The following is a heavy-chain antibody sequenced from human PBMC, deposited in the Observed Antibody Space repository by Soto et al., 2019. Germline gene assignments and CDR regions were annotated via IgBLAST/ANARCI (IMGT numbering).Heavy chain of an antibody. Sequence: QVQLVQSGAEVKKPGSSVKVSCKASGGTFSSYAISWVRQAPGQGLEWMGGIIPIFGTANYAQKFQGRVTITADESTSTAYMELRSLRSDDTAVYYCARYLGVVVVAAQGGYYYYGMDVWGQGTTVTVSS. V-gene: IGHV1-69*01. D-gene: IGHD2-15*01. J-gene: IGHJ6*02. CDR3: ARYLGVVVVAAQGGYYYYGMDV. CDR1: GGTFSSYA. CDR2: IIPIFGTA.